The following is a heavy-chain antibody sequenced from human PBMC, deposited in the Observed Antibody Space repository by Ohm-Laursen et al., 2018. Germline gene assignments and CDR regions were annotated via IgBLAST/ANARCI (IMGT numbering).Heavy chain of an antibody. Sequence: GSLRLSCTATGFTFSDYYMNWIRQAPGKGLEWVSQISSSGSRIYYVDSVKGRFTISRDNAKNSLHLQMSGLSTEDTAIYYCARQGTWNYELIDYWGQGILVTVSS. CDR3: ARQGTWNYELIDY. CDR2: ISSSGSRI. CDR1: GFTFSDYY. V-gene: IGHV3-11*01. J-gene: IGHJ4*02. D-gene: IGHD1-7*01.